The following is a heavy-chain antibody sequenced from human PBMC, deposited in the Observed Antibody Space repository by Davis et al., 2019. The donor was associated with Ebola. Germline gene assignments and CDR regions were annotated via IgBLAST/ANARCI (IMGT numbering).Heavy chain of an antibody. V-gene: IGHV5-51*01. J-gene: IGHJ4*02. D-gene: IGHD5-24*01. CDR3: ARGTDGYNPGGYFDS. CDR1: GYTFTNNW. CDR2: IFPGDSDT. Sequence: GESLKISCKGSGYTFTNNWIGWVRQMPGKGLECMGIIFPGDSDTRYSPSFQGQVTISADKSISTAYLQWSSLKASDTAMYYCARGTDGYNPGGYFDSWGRGTLVTVSS.